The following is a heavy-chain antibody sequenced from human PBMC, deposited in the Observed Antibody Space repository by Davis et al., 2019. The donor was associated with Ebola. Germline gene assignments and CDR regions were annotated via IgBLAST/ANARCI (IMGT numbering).Heavy chain of an antibody. CDR2: INPGGIMT. V-gene: IGHV3-74*03. CDR1: GFSFSNHW. D-gene: IGHD3-22*01. CDR3: ARIRRTFYYDSSEIKWFDP. Sequence: PGGSLRLSCAASGFSFSNHWMHWIRQAPGKGLVWVSRINPGGIMTLYADSVKGRFTISRDNSKNTLYLQMNSLRVEDTAVYYCARIRRTFYYDSSEIKWFDPWGQGTLVTVSS. J-gene: IGHJ5*02.